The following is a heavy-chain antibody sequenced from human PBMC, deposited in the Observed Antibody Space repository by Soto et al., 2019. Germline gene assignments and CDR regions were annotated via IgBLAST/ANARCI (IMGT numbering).Heavy chain of an antibody. Sequence: KASETLSLTCTVSGDSITGSYWSWIRQPPGKTLEWIGYIYHSGTTTYNPSLKSRVSTSVDTSKNQFSLRLTSVIAADTAVYYCARDMPYAAGSLAGCDYWGQGILVTVSS. CDR3: ARDMPYAAGSLAGCDY. V-gene: IGHV4-59*01. D-gene: IGHD1-26*01. CDR2: IYHSGTT. CDR1: GDSITGSY. J-gene: IGHJ4*02.